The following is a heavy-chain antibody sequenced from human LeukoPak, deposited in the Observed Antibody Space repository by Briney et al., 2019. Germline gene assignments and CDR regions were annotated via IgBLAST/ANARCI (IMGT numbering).Heavy chain of an antibody. J-gene: IGHJ4*02. CDR1: GYTFTSYY. CDR2: INPSGGST. D-gene: IGHD3-22*01. CDR3: ARDNYYDSSGYIRAFDY. V-gene: IGHV1-46*01. Sequence: GASVKVSCKASGYTFTSYYMHWVRQAPGQGLEWMGIINPSGGSTSYAQKFQGRVTMTRDTSTSTVYMELSSLRSEDTAVYYCARDNYYDSSGYIRAFDYWGPGTLVTVSS.